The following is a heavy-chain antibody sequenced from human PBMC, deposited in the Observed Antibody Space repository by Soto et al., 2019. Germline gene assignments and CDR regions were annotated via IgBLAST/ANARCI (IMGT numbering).Heavy chain of an antibody. D-gene: IGHD3-9*01. V-gene: IGHV4-34*01. Sequence: SETLSLTCAVYGGSFSGYYWSWIRQPPGKGLEWIGEINHSGSTNYNPSLKSRVTISVDTSKNQFSLKLSSVTAADTAVYYCARGEVLRYFDWLPRVGYYYYMDVWGKGTTVTVSS. CDR3: ARGEVLRYFDWLPRVGYYYYMDV. J-gene: IGHJ6*03. CDR2: INHSGST. CDR1: GGSFSGYY.